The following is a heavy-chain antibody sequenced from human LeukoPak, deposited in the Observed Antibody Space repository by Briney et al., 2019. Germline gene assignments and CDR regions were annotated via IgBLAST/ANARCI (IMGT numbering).Heavy chain of an antibody. CDR2: ISSSSCYT. CDR1: GFTFSDYY. D-gene: IGHD1-26*01. CDR3: ARGGGSYVDY. J-gene: IGHJ4*02. Sequence: PGGSLRLSCAASGFTFSDYYMSWIRQAPGKGLEWVSYISSSSCYTNYADSVKGRLTISRDNAKNSLYLQMNSLRAEDTAVYYCARGGGSYVDYWGQGTLVTVSS. V-gene: IGHV3-11*06.